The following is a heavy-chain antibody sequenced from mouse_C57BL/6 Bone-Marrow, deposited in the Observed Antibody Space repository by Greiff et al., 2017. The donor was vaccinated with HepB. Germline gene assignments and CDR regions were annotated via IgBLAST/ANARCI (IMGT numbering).Heavy chain of an antibody. CDR3: ARYGSRRGFAY. CDR1: GYTFTSYW. J-gene: IGHJ3*01. Sequence: QVQLQQPGAELVKPGASVKLSCKASGYTFTSYWMHWVKQRPGQGLEWIGMIHPNSGSTNYNEKFKSKATLTVDKSSSTAYMQLSSLTSEDSAVYYWARYGSRRGFAYWGQGTLVTVSA. CDR2: IHPNSGST. D-gene: IGHD1-1*01. V-gene: IGHV1-64*01.